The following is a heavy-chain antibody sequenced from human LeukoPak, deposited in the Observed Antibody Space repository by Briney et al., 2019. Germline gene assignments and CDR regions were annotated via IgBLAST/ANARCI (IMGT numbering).Heavy chain of an antibody. Sequence: GGSLRLSCVASGFTFKNNGSSWVRQAPGKGLEWVANIEADGTEKYYVDSVKGRFTVSRDNARNSLYLQMSSLRVEDTAVYYCARDPAAWDYWGQGTLVTVSS. CDR1: GFTFKNNG. D-gene: IGHD2-2*01. J-gene: IGHJ4*02. CDR3: ARDPAAWDY. CDR2: IEADGTEK. V-gene: IGHV3-7*04.